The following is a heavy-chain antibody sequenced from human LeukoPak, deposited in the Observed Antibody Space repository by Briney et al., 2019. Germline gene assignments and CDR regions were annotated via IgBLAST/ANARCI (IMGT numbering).Heavy chain of an antibody. Sequence: LTGGSLRISCAASGFTFSSYAMSWVRQAPGKGLEWVSAISGSGGSTYYADSVKGRFTISRDNSKNTLYLQMNSLRAEDTAAYYCATIPVLRFLEYKGYWGQGTLVTVSS. V-gene: IGHV3-23*01. CDR3: ATIPVLRFLEYKGY. J-gene: IGHJ4*02. CDR2: ISGSGGST. D-gene: IGHD3-3*01. CDR1: GFTFSSYA.